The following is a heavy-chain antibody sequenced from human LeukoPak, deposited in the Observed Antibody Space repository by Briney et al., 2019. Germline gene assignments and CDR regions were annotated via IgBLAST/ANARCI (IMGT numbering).Heavy chain of an antibody. Sequence: SETLSLTCAIYGGSFSSYYWSWIRQSPGKGLEWIGEINHSGSTNYNPSLKSRVTISVDTSKNQFSLKLSSVTAADTAVYYCARQYSGYLRNWFDPWGQGTLVTVSS. J-gene: IGHJ5*02. CDR2: INHSGST. D-gene: IGHD5-12*01. CDR3: ARQYSGYLRNWFDP. V-gene: IGHV4-34*01. CDR1: GGSFSSYY.